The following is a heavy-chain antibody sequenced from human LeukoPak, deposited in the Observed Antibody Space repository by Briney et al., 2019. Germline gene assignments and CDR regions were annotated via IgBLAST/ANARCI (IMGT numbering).Heavy chain of an antibody. J-gene: IGHJ4*02. Sequence: GGSLRLSCAASGFTFSSYAMHWVRQAPGKGLEYVSAISSNGGSTYYANSVKGRFTISTDNSKNTLYLQMGSLRAEDMAVYYCARGSVGYYDPLIWGQGTLVTVSS. CDR3: ARGSVGYYDPLI. CDR1: GFTFSSYA. CDR2: ISSNGGST. V-gene: IGHV3-64*01. D-gene: IGHD3-16*01.